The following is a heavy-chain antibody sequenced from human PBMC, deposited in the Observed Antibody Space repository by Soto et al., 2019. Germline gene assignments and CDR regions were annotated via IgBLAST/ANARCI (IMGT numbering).Heavy chain of an antibody. CDR3: AKEGTYGDYVAGDY. CDR1: GFTFSTYG. Sequence: HPGGSLRLSCAASGFTFSTYGMHWVRQAPGKGLEWVAVISYDGSNKYYVDSLTVRFTISRDNAKNTLYLQMNSLRAEDTAVDYYAKEGTYGDYVAGDYWGQGTLVTVSS. V-gene: IGHV3-30*18. J-gene: IGHJ4*02. D-gene: IGHD4-17*01. CDR2: ISYDGSNK.